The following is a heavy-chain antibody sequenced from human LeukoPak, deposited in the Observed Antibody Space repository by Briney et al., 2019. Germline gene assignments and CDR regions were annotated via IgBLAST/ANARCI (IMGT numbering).Heavy chain of an antibody. CDR2: IYTSGST. V-gene: IGHV4-4*09. Sequence: SETLSLTCTVSGGSISSYYWSWIRQPPGKGLEWIGYIYTSGSTNYNPSPKSRVTISVDTSKNQFSLKLSSVTAADTAVYYCARLVLSSTSQPRYYYYYYMDVWGKGATVTVSS. D-gene: IGHD2-2*01. J-gene: IGHJ6*03. CDR3: ARLVLSSTSQPRYYYYYYMDV. CDR1: GGSISSYY.